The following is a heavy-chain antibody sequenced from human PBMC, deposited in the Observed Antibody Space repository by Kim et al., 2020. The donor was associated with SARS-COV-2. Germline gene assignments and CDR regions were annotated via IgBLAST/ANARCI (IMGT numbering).Heavy chain of an antibody. Sequence: VEGRFTISRDNSKNTLYLQMNSLRAEDTAVYYCAKDYYDSSSYYGDAFDIWGQGTMVTVSS. J-gene: IGHJ3*02. D-gene: IGHD3-22*01. V-gene: IGHV3-30*02. CDR3: AKDYYDSSSYYGDAFDI.